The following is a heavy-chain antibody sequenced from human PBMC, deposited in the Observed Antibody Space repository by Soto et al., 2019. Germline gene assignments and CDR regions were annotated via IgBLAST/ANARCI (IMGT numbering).Heavy chain of an antibody. CDR2: ISVFNGNT. D-gene: IGHD2-15*01. J-gene: IGHJ3*01. Sequence: QVQLVQSGAEVKKPGASVKVSCKTSGYTFTGYGINWVRQAPGHGLEWMGWISVFNGNTKYGRNIQDRVIMNTDTSTSTAYMELRSLRSDVTAVYFCGRDGSGGIIDSWGQGTMLIVSS. V-gene: IGHV1-18*01. CDR1: GYTFTGYG. CDR3: GRDGSGGIIDS.